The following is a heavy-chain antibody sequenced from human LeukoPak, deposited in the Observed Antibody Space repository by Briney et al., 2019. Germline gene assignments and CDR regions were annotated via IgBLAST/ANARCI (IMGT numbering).Heavy chain of an antibody. CDR3: ALTPDYYGSGSFDY. CDR2: INQDGSEK. D-gene: IGHD3-10*01. J-gene: IGHJ4*02. Sequence: GGSLRLSCAAPGFTYSSYWMSWVRQAPGKGLEWVADINQDGSEKYYVDSVKGRFTISRDNAKKSLYLQMNSLRAEDTAVYYCALTPDYYGSGSFDYWGQGTLVTVSS. V-gene: IGHV3-7*01. CDR1: GFTYSSYW.